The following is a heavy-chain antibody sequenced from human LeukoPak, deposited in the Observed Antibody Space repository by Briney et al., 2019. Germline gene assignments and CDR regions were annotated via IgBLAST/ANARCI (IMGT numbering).Heavy chain of an antibody. D-gene: IGHD6-13*01. CDR3: ARDPLSSSSFDP. J-gene: IGHJ5*02. CDR1: GFTFSSYE. Sequence: TGGSLRLSCAASGFTFSSYEMHWVRQPPGKGLEWVSYISSSDSTIYYADSVKGRFTISRDNAKNSLYLQMNSLRAEDTAVYYCARDPLSSSSFDPWGQGTLVTVSS. V-gene: IGHV3-48*03. CDR2: ISSSDSTI.